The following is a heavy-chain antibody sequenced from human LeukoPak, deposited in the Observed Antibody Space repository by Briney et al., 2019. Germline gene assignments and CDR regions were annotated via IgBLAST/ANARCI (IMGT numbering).Heavy chain of an antibody. J-gene: IGHJ3*02. CDR1: GFTFSDYY. CDR2: ISSSGSTI. Sequence: GGSLRLSCAASGFTFSDYYMSWIRQAPGKGLEWVSFISSSGSTIYYADSMKGRFTISRDNAKNSVYLQMNSLRAEDTAVYYCATGLGYCSGGSCPRRAFDIWGQGTVVTVSS. D-gene: IGHD2-15*01. V-gene: IGHV3-11*01. CDR3: ATGLGYCSGGSCPRRAFDI.